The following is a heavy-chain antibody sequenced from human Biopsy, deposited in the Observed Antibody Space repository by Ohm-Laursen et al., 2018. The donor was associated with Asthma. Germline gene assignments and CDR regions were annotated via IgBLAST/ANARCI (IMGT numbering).Heavy chain of an antibody. CDR1: GDSFSNHA. Sequence: SVKVSCKASGDSFSNHAISWVRQAPGQGLEWMGGLIPVLGTPDHAQMFEGRVTITADESTSTAYMELSSLSSEDTAVYYCARGYSGSDRIVYYYSGLEVWGQGTTVTVSS. CDR2: LIPVLGTP. D-gene: IGHD5-12*01. J-gene: IGHJ6*02. V-gene: IGHV1-69*13. CDR3: ARGYSGSDRIVYYYSGLEV.